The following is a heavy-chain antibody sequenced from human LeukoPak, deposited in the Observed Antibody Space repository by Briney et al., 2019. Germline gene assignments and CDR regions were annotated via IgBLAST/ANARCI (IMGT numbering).Heavy chain of an antibody. J-gene: IGHJ4*02. CDR1: GGSISSSSYY. V-gene: IGHV4-39*07. D-gene: IGHD2-2*01. Sequence: SETLSLTCTVSGGSISSSSYYWGWIRQPPGKGLEWIGSIYYSGSTYYNPSLKSRVTISVDTSKNQFSLKLSSVTAADTAVYYCARAFRGYQLPYSSPQEEYFDYWGQGTLVTVSS. CDR2: IYYSGST. CDR3: ARAFRGYQLPYSSPQEEYFDY.